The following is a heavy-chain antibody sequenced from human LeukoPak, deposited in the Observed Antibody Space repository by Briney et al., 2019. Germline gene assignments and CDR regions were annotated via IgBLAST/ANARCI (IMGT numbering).Heavy chain of an antibody. V-gene: IGHV1-69*13. CDR3: ARFTDSSGYYLGDDY. Sequence: SVKVSFKASGGTFSSYAISWVRQAPGQGLEWMGGIIPIFGTANYAQKFQGRVTITADESTSTAYMELSSLRSEDTAVYYCARFTDSSGYYLGDDYWGQGTLVIVSS. D-gene: IGHD3-22*01. CDR1: GGTFSSYA. J-gene: IGHJ4*02. CDR2: IIPIFGTA.